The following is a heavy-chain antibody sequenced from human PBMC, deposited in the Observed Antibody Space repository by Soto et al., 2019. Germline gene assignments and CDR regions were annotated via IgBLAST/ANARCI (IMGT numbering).Heavy chain of an antibody. CDR1: GGSFTGYY. Sequence: PSETLSLTCAVYGGSFTGYYWSWIRQPPGKGLEWIGEIDHSGSTNYNPSLKSRVTISVDTSKNQFSLKLTSVTAADTAVYYCASYSGFFYRTYFDYWGQGTLVTVSS. CDR2: IDHSGST. V-gene: IGHV4-34*01. D-gene: IGHD6-19*01. J-gene: IGHJ4*02. CDR3: ASYSGFFYRTYFDY.